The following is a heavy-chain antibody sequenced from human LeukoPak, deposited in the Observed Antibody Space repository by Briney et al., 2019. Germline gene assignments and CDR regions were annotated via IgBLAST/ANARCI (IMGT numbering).Heavy chain of an antibody. V-gene: IGHV4-39*01. J-gene: IGHJ6*03. CDR3: ARHARVNTVTTDYYYNMDV. CDR2: IYYSGST. D-gene: IGHD4-17*01. CDR1: GGSISSSSYY. Sequence: PSETLSLTCTVSGGSISSSSYYWGWIRQPPGKGLEWIGSIYYSGSTYYNPSLKSRVTISVDTSKNQFSLKLSSVTAADTAVYYCARHARVNTVTTDYYYNMDVWGKGTTVTVSS.